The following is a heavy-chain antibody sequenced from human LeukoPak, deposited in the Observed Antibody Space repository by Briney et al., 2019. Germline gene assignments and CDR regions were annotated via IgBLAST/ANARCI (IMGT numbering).Heavy chain of an antibody. CDR2: LDTDGSDT. V-gene: IGHV3-74*01. CDR1: GFTFSNYW. Sequence: GGSLRLSCAASGFTFSNYWMHWVSQAPGKGLVWVSRLDTDGSDTSYADSVTGRFTISRDNAKNMLFLQMNNVRAEDTAVYYCARDRYPAAREFDYWGQGTLVTVSS. CDR3: ARDRYPAAREFDY. J-gene: IGHJ4*02. D-gene: IGHD2-2*01.